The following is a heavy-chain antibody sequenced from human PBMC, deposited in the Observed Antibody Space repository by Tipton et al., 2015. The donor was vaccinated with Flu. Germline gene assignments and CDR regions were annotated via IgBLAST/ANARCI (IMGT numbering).Heavy chain of an antibody. CDR3: ASGYYGSGTLVPY. Sequence: LRLSCTVSGGSVSSGSYYWSWIRQPPGKGLEWIGYVYYSGSTNYNPSLKSRVTISVDTSKNQFSLKLSSVTAADTAVYYCASGYYGSGTLVPYWGQGTLVTVSS. D-gene: IGHD3-10*01. V-gene: IGHV4-61*01. CDR1: GGSVSSGSYY. CDR2: VYYSGST. J-gene: IGHJ4*02.